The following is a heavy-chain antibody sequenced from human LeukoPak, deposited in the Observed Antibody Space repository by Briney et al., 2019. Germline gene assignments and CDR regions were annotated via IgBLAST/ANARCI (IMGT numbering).Heavy chain of an antibody. Sequence: GGSLRLSCAASGFTFNTYSMNWVRQAPGKGLEWVSSTSASSTYIYYADSVKGRFTISRDNAKNSLYLQMNSLRAEDTAVYYCARADNGDYHPPLDYWGQGTLVTVFS. D-gene: IGHD4-17*01. V-gene: IGHV3-21*01. CDR2: TSASSTYI. CDR1: GFTFNTYS. CDR3: ARADNGDYHPPLDY. J-gene: IGHJ4*02.